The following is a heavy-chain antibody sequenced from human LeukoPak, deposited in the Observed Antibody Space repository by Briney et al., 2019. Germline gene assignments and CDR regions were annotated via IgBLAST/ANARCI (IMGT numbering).Heavy chain of an antibody. D-gene: IGHD1-7*01. Sequence: SETLSLTCTVSGGSISSSSYYWGSIRQPPGKGLEWIGSICYSGSTYYNPSLKSRVTISVDTSKNQFSLKLSSVTAADTAVYYCARRAELNLFDYWGQGTLVTVSS. J-gene: IGHJ4*02. CDR1: GGSISSSSYY. CDR2: ICYSGST. CDR3: ARRAELNLFDY. V-gene: IGHV4-39*01.